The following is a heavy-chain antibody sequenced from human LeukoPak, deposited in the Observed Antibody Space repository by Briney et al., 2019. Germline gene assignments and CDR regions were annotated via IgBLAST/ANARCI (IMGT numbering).Heavy chain of an antibody. V-gene: IGHV3-74*01. Sequence: GGSLRLSCAASGFTLGSYWMHWVRQAPGKGLVWVSRINSDGSSTSYADSVKGRFTISRDNAKNTLYLQMNSLRAEDTAVYYCARVEIAAALDFDYWGQGTLVTVSS. CDR1: GFTLGSYW. D-gene: IGHD6-13*01. CDR3: ARVEIAAALDFDY. CDR2: INSDGSST. J-gene: IGHJ4*02.